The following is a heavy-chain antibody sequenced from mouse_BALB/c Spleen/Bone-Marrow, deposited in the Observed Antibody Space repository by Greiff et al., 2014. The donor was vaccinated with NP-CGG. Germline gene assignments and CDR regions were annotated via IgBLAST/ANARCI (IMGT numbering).Heavy chain of an antibody. CDR3: TRSTMITYFDY. CDR1: GYTFTGYY. CDR2: INPSNGGT. J-gene: IGHJ2*01. Sequence: QVQLQQSGAELVKPGASVKLSCKASGYTFTGYYMYWVKQTPGQGLEWIGEINPSNGGTNLNEKIKSKATLTVDKSSSTAYMQLSSLTSEDSAVYYCTRSTMITYFDYWGQGTTLIVSS. V-gene: IGHV1S81*02. D-gene: IGHD2-4*01.